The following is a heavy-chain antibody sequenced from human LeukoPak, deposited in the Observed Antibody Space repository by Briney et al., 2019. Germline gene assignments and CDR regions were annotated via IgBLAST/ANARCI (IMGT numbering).Heavy chain of an antibody. CDR1: GYTFTGYY. CDR2: INSNSGGT. J-gene: IGHJ4*02. V-gene: IGHV1-2*02. Sequence: GSVKVSCKASGYTFTGYYMHWVRQPPGQGREWMGLINSNSGGTNYAHTFQGRVTMTRDTSISTLYLDMSRLRADDTAVYYCASSVRELAGNDYWGQGTLVTVSS. D-gene: IGHD1-7*01. CDR3: ASSVRELAGNDY.